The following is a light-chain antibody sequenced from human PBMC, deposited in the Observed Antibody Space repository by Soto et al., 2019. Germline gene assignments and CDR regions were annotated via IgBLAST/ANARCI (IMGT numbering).Light chain of an antibody. CDR2: TAS. CDR3: QQYHRYIT. J-gene: IGKJ5*01. CDR1: QSIDDW. V-gene: IGKV1-5*03. Sequence: DIQMTQSPSTLSASVGDRVTITCRASQSIDDWLAWYQQKPGKAPKLLIYTASSLQSGVPSRFSGSGSGTEFTLTISGLQPDDFATYYCQQYHRYITFGPGTRLEIK.